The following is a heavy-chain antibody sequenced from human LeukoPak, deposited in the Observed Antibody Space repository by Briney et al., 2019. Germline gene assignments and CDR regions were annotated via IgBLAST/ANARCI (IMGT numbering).Heavy chain of an antibody. Sequence: ASVKVSCKASGYTFTSYYMHWVRQAPGQRLEWMGWINAGNGNTKYSQKFQGRVTITRDTSASTAYMELSSLRSDDTAVYYCAREGGSGVFDYWGQGTLVTVSS. CDR2: INAGNGNT. J-gene: IGHJ4*02. CDR1: GYTFTSYY. V-gene: IGHV1-3*01. D-gene: IGHD3-10*01. CDR3: AREGGSGVFDY.